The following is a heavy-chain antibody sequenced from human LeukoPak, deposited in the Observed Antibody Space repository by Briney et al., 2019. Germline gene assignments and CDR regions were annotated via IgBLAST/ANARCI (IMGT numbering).Heavy chain of an antibody. V-gene: IGHV1-8*03. D-gene: IGHD5-24*01. CDR1: GYTFTSYD. CDR3: ARARRDGYNLFGY. CDR2: MNPNSGNT. J-gene: IGHJ4*02. Sequence: GASVKVSCKASGYTFTSYDINWVRQATGQGLEWMGWMNPNSGNTGYAQKFQGRVTITRNTSISTAYMELSSLRSEATAVYYCARARRDGYNLFGYWGQGTLVTVSS.